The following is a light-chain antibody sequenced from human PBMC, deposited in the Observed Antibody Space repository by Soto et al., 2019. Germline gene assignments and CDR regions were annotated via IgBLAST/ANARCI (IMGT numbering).Light chain of an antibody. CDR2: EVS. J-gene: IGKJ5*01. Sequence: EVVLTQSPATLSLSPGERVTLXXTASQSISYSLAGDQHKPGPAPRXISDEVSHRAAGSPARFSGSGSVTDFTLTSSNLEPEDFAVYSCQQRNNGPSTFGQGTRLEIK. CDR1: QSISYS. V-gene: IGKV3-11*01. CDR3: QQRNNGPST.